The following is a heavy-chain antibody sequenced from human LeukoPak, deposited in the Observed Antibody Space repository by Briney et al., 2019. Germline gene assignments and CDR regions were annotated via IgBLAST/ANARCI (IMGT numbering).Heavy chain of an antibody. CDR3: ARENGVFGDYVDY. V-gene: IGHV1-2*02. Sequence: ASVKVSCKASGYTFTGYYMHWVRQAPGQGLEWMGWINPNSGGTNYAQKFQGRVTMTRDTSISTVYMELSRLRSDDTAVYYCARENGVFGDYVDYWGQGTLVTVSS. CDR2: INPNSGGT. D-gene: IGHD4-17*01. J-gene: IGHJ4*02. CDR1: GYTFTGYY.